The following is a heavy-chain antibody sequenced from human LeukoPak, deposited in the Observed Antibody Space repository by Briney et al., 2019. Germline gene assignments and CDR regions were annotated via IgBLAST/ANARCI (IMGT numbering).Heavy chain of an antibody. CDR2: ISGGGGST. D-gene: IGHD3-9*01. Sequence: GGSLRLSCAASGFTFSSYAMSWVRQAPGKGLEWVSAISGGGGSTYYADSVKGRFTISRDNSKNTLYLQMNSLRAEDTAVYYCAADFDGEGFDYWGQGTLVTVSS. CDR3: AADFDGEGFDY. V-gene: IGHV3-23*01. J-gene: IGHJ4*02. CDR1: GFTFSSYA.